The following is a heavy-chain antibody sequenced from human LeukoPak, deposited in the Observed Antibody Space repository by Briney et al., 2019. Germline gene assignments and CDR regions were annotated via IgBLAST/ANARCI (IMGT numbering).Heavy chain of an antibody. CDR2: IYSGGST. CDR1: GFTVSSNY. D-gene: IGHD6-13*01. CDR3: ARWRSSSWSDYFGY. V-gene: IGHV3-53*01. Sequence: GGSLRLSCAASGFTVSSNYMSWVRQAPGKGLEWVSVIYSGGSTYYADSVKGRFTISRDNSKNTLYLQMNSLRAEDTAVYYCARWRSSSWSDYFGYWGQGTLVTVSS. J-gene: IGHJ4*02.